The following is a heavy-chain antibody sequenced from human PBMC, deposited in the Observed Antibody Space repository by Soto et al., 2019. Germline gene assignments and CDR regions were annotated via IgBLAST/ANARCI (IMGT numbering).Heavy chain of an antibody. CDR2: VDGSGYDT. V-gene: IGHV3-23*01. Sequence: GGSLRLSCAASGFTFSSHAMGWLRQAPGTGPEWVAFVDGSGYDTSYGDSVTGRFTISRDNSDNSLYLHMDSLRAEDTGRYFCARESVAAAYAATSAFHLWGQGTLVTVPQ. J-gene: IGHJ4*02. D-gene: IGHD2-8*01. CDR1: GFTFSSHA. CDR3: ARESVAAAYAATSAFHL.